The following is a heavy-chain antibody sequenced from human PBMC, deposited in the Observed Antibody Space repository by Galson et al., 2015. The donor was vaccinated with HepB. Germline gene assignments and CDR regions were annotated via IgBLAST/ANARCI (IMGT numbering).Heavy chain of an antibody. CDR1: GFTFSNAW. J-gene: IGHJ4*02. CDR3: TTGSLVVVTASEDY. V-gene: IGHV3-15*01. D-gene: IGHD2-21*02. Sequence: SLRLSCAASGFTFSNAWMSWFRQAPGKGLESIGRIKSKTDGGTADYAAPVKGRFTISRDDSKNTLYLQMNSLKTEDTAVYYCTTGSLVVVTASEDYWGQGTLVTVSS. CDR2: IKSKTDGGTA.